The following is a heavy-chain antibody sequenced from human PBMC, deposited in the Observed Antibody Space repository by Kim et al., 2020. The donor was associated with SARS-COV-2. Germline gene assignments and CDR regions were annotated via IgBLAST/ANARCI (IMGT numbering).Heavy chain of an antibody. CDR3: ARGSGWAFDY. CDR2: ISIGNDNT. D-gene: IGHD6-19*01. CDR1: GYTFINYV. Sequence: ASVKVSCKASGYTFINYVMHWVRQAPGQRLEWMGLISIGNDNTKYSQKFQGRVTITRDISASTAYMELTSLRSEDTAIYYCARGSGWAFDYWGQGTLVPVAS. J-gene: IGHJ4*02. V-gene: IGHV1-3*04.